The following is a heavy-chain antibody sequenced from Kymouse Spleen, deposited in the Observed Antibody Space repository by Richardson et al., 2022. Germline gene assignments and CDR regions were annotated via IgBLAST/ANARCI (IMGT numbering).Heavy chain of an antibody. Sequence: QVQLQESGPGLVKPSETLSLTCTVSGGSISSYYWSWIRQPPGKGLEWIGYIYYSGSTNYNPSLKSRVTISVDTSKNQFSLKLSSVTAADTAVYYCARAGSNYYWFDPWGQGTLVTVSS. D-gene: IGHD4-11,IGHD4-11*01. V-gene: IGHV4-59*01. CDR3: ARAGSNYYWFDP. CDR2: IYYSGST. J-gene: IGHJ5*02. CDR1: GGSISSYY.